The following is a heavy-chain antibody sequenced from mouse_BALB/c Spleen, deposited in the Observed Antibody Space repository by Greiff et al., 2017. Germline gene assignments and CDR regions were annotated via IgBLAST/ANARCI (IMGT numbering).Heavy chain of an antibody. V-gene: IGHV5-4*02. Sequence: DVHLVESGGGLVKPGGSLKLSCAASGFTFSDYYMYWVRQTPEKRLEWVATISDGGSYTYYPDSVKGRFTISRDNAKNNLYLQMSSLKSEDTAMYYCATSTATGFDYWGQGTTLTVSS. CDR2: ISDGGSYT. CDR3: ATSTATGFDY. D-gene: IGHD1-2*01. CDR1: GFTFSDYY. J-gene: IGHJ2*01.